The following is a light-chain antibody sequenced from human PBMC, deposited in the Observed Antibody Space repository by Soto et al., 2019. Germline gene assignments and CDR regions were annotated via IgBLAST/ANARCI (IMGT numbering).Light chain of an antibody. CDR2: DAS. J-gene: IGKJ4*01. CDR3: QQYNSYSPRT. V-gene: IGKV1-5*01. Sequence: DIQLTQSQSSLSASVGERVTITCRASQSISSWLAWYQQKPGKAPKLLIYDASSLESGVPSRFSGSGPGTEFSLTISSLQPDDFATYYCQQYNSYSPRTFGGGTKVDIK. CDR1: QSISSW.